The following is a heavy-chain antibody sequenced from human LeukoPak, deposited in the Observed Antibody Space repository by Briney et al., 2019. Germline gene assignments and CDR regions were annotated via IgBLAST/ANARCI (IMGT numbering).Heavy chain of an antibody. CDR2: ISGSGGST. Sequence: GGSLRLSCAASGFTFSSYAMSWVRQAPGKGLEWASAISGSGGSTYYADSVKGRFTISRDNSKNTLYLQMNSLRAEDTAVYYCAKPAATIFGVVTYYYYGMDVWGQGTTVTVSS. D-gene: IGHD3-3*01. CDR3: AKPAATIFGVVTYYYYGMDV. V-gene: IGHV3-23*01. J-gene: IGHJ6*02. CDR1: GFTFSSYA.